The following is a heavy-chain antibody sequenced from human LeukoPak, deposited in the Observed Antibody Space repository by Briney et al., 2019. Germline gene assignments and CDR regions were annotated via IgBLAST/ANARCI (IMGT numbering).Heavy chain of an antibody. J-gene: IGHJ4*02. V-gene: IGHV3-23*01. CDR2: ISGSGGST. CDR1: GFTFSSYA. CDR3: AKSTDNELGLLLDY. D-gene: IGHD1-7*01. Sequence: GGSLRLSCAASGFTFSSYAMSWVRQAPGKGLEWVSAISGSGGSTYYADSVKGRFTISRDNSKNTLYLQMNSLRAEDTAVYYCAKSTDNELGLLLDYWGQGTLVTVSS.